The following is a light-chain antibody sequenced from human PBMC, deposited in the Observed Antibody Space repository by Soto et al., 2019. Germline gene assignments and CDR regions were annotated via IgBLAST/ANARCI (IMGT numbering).Light chain of an antibody. CDR3: QQYNSYPLT. CDR2: DAS. Sequence: DIQMTQSPSTLSASVGDRVTITCRASQSISSWLAWYQQKPGKAPKLLIYDASSLESGVPSRFSGSGSGKELTPTTSSLPSDDVSTYYCQQYNSYPLTVGGGTK. J-gene: IGKJ4*01. CDR1: QSISSW. V-gene: IGKV1-5*01.